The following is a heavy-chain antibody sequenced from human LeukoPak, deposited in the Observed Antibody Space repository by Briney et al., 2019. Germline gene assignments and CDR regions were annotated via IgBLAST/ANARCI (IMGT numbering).Heavy chain of an antibody. J-gene: IGHJ4*02. V-gene: IGHV3-30*02. Sequence: GGSLRLSCAASGFTFSSYGMHWVRQAPGKGLEWVAFIRYDGSNKYYADSVKGRFTISRDNSKNTLYLQMSSLRAEDTVVDHCAIEPYSGGRLDYWGQGTLVTVSS. CDR1: GFTFSSYG. D-gene: IGHD6-19*01. CDR2: IRYDGSNK. CDR3: AIEPYSGGRLDY.